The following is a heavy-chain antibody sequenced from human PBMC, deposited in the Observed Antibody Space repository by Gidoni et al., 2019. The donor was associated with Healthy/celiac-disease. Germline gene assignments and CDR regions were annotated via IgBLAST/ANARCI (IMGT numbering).Heavy chain of an antibody. CDR2: ISYDGSNK. CDR1: GFTFSSYA. CDR3: ARGGTMVRGVIITSYYGMDV. J-gene: IGHJ6*02. V-gene: IGHV3-30*04. Sequence: QVQLVESGGGVVQPGRSLRLSCAASGFTFSSYAMHWVRQAPGKGLEWVAVISYDGSNKYYADSVKGRFTISRDNSKNTLYLQMNNLRAEDTAVYYCARGGTMVRGVIITSYYGMDVWGQGTTVTVSS. D-gene: IGHD3-10*01.